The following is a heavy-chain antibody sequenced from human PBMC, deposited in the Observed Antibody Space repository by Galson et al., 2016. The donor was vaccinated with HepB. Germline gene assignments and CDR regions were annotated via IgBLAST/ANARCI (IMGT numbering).Heavy chain of an antibody. Sequence: SVKVSCKASGYTFSTYAIHWVRQAPGQSLEWMGWINGGNGNTKFSHKIQGRVSFTSDTSASTAYMGLSSLRSEDTAVFYCARGSDVTCRGGDCTLDYWGQGTLVTVSS. J-gene: IGHJ4*02. V-gene: IGHV1-3*01. CDR3: ARGSDVTCRGGDCTLDY. D-gene: IGHD2-21*02. CDR1: GYTFSTYA. CDR2: INGGNGNT.